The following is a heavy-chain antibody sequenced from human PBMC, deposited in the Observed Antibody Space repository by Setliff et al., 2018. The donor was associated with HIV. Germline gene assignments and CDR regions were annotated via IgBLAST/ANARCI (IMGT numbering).Heavy chain of an antibody. CDR1: GDSISGNYY. D-gene: IGHD3-10*01. Sequence: PSETLSLTCTVSGDSISGNYYWAWIRQPPGKGLEWIATVFSGGSSKYNPSLWSRVTISVDTSKNQFYLKMDPVTAAGTAFYYCARYGPASVIWFGYLDYWGPGMSVTVSS. CDR3: ARYGPASVIWFGYLDY. V-gene: IGHV4-39*01. J-gene: IGHJ4*02. CDR2: VFSGGSS.